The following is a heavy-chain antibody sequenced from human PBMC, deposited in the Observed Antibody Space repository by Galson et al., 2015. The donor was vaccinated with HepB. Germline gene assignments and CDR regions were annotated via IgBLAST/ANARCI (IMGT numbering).Heavy chain of an antibody. V-gene: IGHV4-61*02. J-gene: IGHJ6*03. D-gene: IGHD5-12*01. Sequence: TLSLTCTVSGGSISSGSYYWSWIRLPAGKGLEWIGRMYTSGGTDYNPSLKSRVTMTLDTSKNQFSLKLNSVTAADTAVYYCSRAEVRQGYTGSLPYHHYMDVWGRGTTVTVSS. CDR2: MYTSGGT. CDR1: GGSISSGSYY. CDR3: SRAEVRQGYTGSLPYHHYMDV.